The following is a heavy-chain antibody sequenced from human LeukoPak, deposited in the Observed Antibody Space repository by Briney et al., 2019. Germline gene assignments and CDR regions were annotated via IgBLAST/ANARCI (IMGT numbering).Heavy chain of an antibody. D-gene: IGHD4-17*01. CDR3: ARARDYGDYAVDY. J-gene: IGHJ4*02. CDR2: INPNSGGT. Sequence: ASVKVSCKASGYTFTGCYMHWVRQAPGQGLEWMGWINPNSGGTNYAQKFQGRVTMTRDTSISTAYMELSRLRSDDTAVYYCARARDYGDYAVDYWGQGTLVTVSS. CDR1: GYTFTGCY. V-gene: IGHV1-2*02.